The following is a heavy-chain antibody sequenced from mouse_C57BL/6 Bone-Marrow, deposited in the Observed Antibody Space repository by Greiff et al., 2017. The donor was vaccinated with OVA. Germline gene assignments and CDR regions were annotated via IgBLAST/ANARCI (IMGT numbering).Heavy chain of an antibody. CDR2: FHPYNDDT. V-gene: IGHV1-47*01. CDR1: GYTFTTYP. CDR3: ARPGDYDGDWFAY. J-gene: IGHJ3*01. D-gene: IGHD2-4*01. Sequence: QVQLQQSGAELVKPGASVKMSCKASGYTFTTYPIEWMKQNHGKSLEWIGNFHPYNDDTQYNEKFQGKATLTVEKSSSTVYLELSRLTSDDSAVYYCARPGDYDGDWFAYWGQGTLVTVSA.